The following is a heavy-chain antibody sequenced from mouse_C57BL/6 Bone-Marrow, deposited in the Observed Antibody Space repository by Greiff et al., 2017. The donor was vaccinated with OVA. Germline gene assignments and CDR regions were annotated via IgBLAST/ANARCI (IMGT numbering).Heavy chain of an antibody. J-gene: IGHJ4*01. CDR1: GYTFTDYN. CDR3: ARLGLRNAMDY. D-gene: IGHD2-4*01. CDR2: INPNNGGT. Sequence: EVQLQQSGPELVKPGASVKIPCKASGYTFTDYNMDWVKQSHGKSLEWIGDINPNNGGTIYNQKFKGKATLTVDKSSSTAYMELRSLTSEDTAVYYCARLGLRNAMDYWGQGTSVTVSS. V-gene: IGHV1-18*01.